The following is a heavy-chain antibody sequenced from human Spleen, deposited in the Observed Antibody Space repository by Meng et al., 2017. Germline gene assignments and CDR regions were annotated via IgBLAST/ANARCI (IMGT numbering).Heavy chain of an antibody. CDR3: ARGDWGYYYYYYGMDV. J-gene: IGHJ6*02. V-gene: IGHV1-8*02. CDR1: GYAFSGYY. Sequence: ASVKVSCKASGYAFSGYYMHWVRQATGQGLEWMGWMNPNSGNTGYAQKFQGRVTMTRNTSISTAYMELSSLRSEDTAVYYCARGDWGYYYYYYGMDVWGQGTTVTVSS. CDR2: MNPNSGNT. D-gene: IGHD7-27*01.